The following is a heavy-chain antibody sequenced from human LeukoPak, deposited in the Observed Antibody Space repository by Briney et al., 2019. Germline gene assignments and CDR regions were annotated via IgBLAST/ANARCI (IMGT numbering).Heavy chain of an antibody. CDR3: ARDRHDILTGHYLDY. CDR1: GGSISSYY. V-gene: IGHV4-59*01. J-gene: IGHJ4*02. Sequence: SEALSLTCTVSGGSISSYYWSWIRQPPGKGLEWIGYIYYSGSTNYNPSLKSRVTISVDTSKNQFSLKLSSVTAADTAVYYCARDRHDILTGHYLDYWGQGTLVTVSS. CDR2: IYYSGST. D-gene: IGHD3-9*01.